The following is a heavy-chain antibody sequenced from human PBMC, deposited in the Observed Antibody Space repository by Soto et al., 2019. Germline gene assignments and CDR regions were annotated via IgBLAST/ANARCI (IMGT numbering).Heavy chain of an antibody. D-gene: IGHD2-2*01. J-gene: IGHJ4*02. CDR1: GDAFNTYT. CDR3: GGGACTCTTCPLAFDT. V-gene: IGHV1-69*08. Sequence: QVQLVQSGAEVKKPGSSVRISCKSSGDAFNTYTFTWVRQAPGQGLEWMGRIIPHLETANHAQRLQGTVTITADTSTSTVYMELSSLRPEDTAVYYCGGGACTCTTCPLAFDTWGQGTLVTVSP. CDR2: IIPHLETA.